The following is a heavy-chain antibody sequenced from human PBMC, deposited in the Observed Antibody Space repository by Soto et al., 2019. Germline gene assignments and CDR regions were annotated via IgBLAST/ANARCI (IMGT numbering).Heavy chain of an antibody. D-gene: IGHD6-19*01. CDR2: INHSGST. CDR1: GGSFSGYY. Sequence: SETLSLTCAVYGGSFSGYYWSWIRQPPGKGLEWIGEINHSGSTNYNPSLKSRVTISVDTSKNQFSLKLGSVTAADTAVYYCARSKGGSSGWYDYYYYGMDVWGQGTTVTVSS. CDR3: ARSKGGSSGWYDYYYYGMDV. V-gene: IGHV4-34*01. J-gene: IGHJ6*02.